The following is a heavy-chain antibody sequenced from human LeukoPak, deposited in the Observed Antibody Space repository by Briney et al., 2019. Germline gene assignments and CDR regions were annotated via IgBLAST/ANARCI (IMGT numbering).Heavy chain of an antibody. V-gene: IGHV3-49*03. J-gene: IGHJ3*02. CDR3: TRVGIVVVPAAIDPAFDI. CDR2: IRSKAYGGTT. Sequence: GGSLRLSCTASGFTFGDYAMSWFRQAPGKGLEWVGFIRSKAYGGTTEYAASVKGRFTISRDDSKSIAYLQMNSLKTEDTAVYYCTRVGIVVVPAAIDPAFDIWGQGTVVTVSS. CDR1: GFTFGDYA. D-gene: IGHD2-2*02.